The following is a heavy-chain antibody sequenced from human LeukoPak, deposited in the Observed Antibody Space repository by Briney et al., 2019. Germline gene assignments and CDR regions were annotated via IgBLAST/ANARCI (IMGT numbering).Heavy chain of an antibody. Sequence: SETLSLTCTVSGCSISSYYWSWIRQPPGKGLEWIGYIYYSGSTNYNPSLKSRVTISVDPSKTQLSLKLTSVTAADTAVYYCAREAEGFWSGYFDYWGQGTLVTVSS. J-gene: IGHJ4*02. D-gene: IGHD3-3*01. V-gene: IGHV4-59*01. CDR1: GCSISSYY. CDR3: AREAEGFWSGYFDY. CDR2: IYYSGST.